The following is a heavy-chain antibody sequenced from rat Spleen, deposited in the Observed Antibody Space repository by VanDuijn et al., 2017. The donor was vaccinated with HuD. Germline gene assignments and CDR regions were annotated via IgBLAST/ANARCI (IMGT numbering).Heavy chain of an antibody. CDR2: IVFDSSGV. CDR1: GFTFSDYA. V-gene: IGHV5-17*01. CDR3: ARHPQLGAYWYFDF. Sequence: EVQLVESGGGLVQPGNSLKLSCAASGFTFSDYAMAWVRQSPEKGLEWVATIVFDSSGVYYRNSVKCRFTLSRDNTRNTLYLQMDSLRSEDTATYYCARHPQLGAYWYFDFWGPGTMVTVSS. J-gene: IGHJ1*01. D-gene: IGHD5-1*01.